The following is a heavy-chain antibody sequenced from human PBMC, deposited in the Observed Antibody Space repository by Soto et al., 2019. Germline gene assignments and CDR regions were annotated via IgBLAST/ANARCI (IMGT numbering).Heavy chain of an antibody. CDR2: IHHSGGGT. CDR3: ARGGHIAVVTASFDN. CDR1: GYTFNTYY. J-gene: IGHJ4*02. Sequence: QAQLVQSGAEVRKPGASVKVSCKPSGYTFNTYYLHWLRQAPGQALEWMGVIHHSGGGTTYAQKFLGRVTVTRDTSTTTVFMELSSLRSDDTAVYYCARGGHIAVVTASFDNWGQGTLVTVSS. D-gene: IGHD2-21*02. V-gene: IGHV1-46*02.